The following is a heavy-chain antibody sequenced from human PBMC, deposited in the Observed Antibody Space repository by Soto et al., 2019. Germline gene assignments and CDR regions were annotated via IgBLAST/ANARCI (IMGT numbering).Heavy chain of an antibody. Sequence: AVKVSCKASAGTCSSYAISWGRQAPGQGLEWMGGLIPIFGTANYAQKFQGRDTITADKSTSTAYMELSSRRSEDKAVNYCVAEVPADYNWNYDDYYAMDVWGQGTTVTVSS. CDR3: VAEVPADYNWNYDDYYAMDV. CDR2: LIPIFGTA. J-gene: IGHJ6*02. D-gene: IGHD1-7*01. CDR1: AGTCSSYA. V-gene: IGHV1-69*06.